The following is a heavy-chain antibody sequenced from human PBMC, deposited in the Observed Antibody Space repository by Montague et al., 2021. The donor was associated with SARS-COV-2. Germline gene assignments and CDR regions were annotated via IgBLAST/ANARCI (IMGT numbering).Heavy chain of an antibody. D-gene: IGHD3-16*02. CDR3: ARGYDYVWGSYRYLHWFDP. J-gene: IGHJ5*02. V-gene: IGHV4-34*01. Sequence: SETLSLTCAVYGGSFSGYYWSWIRQPPGKGLEWFGEINHNGSTNYNPSLKSRVTISVDTSKNQFSLKLSSVTAADTAVYYCARGYDYVWGSYRYLHWFDPWGQGTLVTVSS. CDR2: INHNGST. CDR1: GGSFSGYY.